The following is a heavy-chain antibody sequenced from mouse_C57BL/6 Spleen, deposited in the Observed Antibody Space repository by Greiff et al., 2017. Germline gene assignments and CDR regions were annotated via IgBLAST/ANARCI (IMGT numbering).Heavy chain of an antibody. J-gene: IGHJ4*01. CDR1: GYTFTGYW. D-gene: IGHD2-4*01. V-gene: IGHV1-9*01. CDR3: ATPMIKGAMDY. Sequence: VQRVESGAELMKPGASVKLSCTATGYTFTGYWIEWVKQRPGHGLEWIGEILPGSGSTNYNEKFKGKATFTADTSSNTAYMQLSGLTTEDSAIYYCATPMIKGAMDYWGQGTSVTVSA. CDR2: ILPGSGST.